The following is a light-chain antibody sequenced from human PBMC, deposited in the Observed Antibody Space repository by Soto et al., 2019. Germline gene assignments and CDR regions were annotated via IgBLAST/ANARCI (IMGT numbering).Light chain of an antibody. Sequence: EIVLTQSPGTLSLSPGERATLSCRASQSFSSSSLAWYQQKPGQAPRLLIYGASSRATGIPDRFSGSGSGTDFTLTISRLEPEDFAVYYCQQYGSSLMYTFGQGTKLEIK. CDR1: QSFSSSS. V-gene: IGKV3-20*01. CDR2: GAS. J-gene: IGKJ2*01. CDR3: QQYGSSLMYT.